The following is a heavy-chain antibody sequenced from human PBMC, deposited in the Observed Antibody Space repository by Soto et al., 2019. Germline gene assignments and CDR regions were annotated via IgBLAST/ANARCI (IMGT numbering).Heavy chain of an antibody. Sequence: PGGSLRLSCAASGFTFSSYAMHWVRQAPGKGLEWVAIISYDASNKYYADSVKGRFTISRDNSKNTLYLQMNSLRGEDTAVYYCARGYSSSSAAFDYWGQGTLVTVS. J-gene: IGHJ4*02. V-gene: IGHV3-30-3*01. CDR1: GFTFSSYA. CDR2: ISYDASNK. CDR3: ARGYSSSSAAFDY. D-gene: IGHD6-13*01.